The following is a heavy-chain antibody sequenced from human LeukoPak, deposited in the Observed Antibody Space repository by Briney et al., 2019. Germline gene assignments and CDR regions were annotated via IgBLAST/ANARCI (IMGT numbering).Heavy chain of an antibody. J-gene: IGHJ6*03. D-gene: IGHD3-3*01. CDR1: RYTFTGYY. CDR2: INPNSGGT. CDR3: ARAFGVVTYYYYMDV. V-gene: IGHV1-2*02. Sequence: GASVKVSCKASRYTFTGYYMHWVRQAPGQGLEWMGWINPNSGGTNYAQKFQGRVTMTRDTSISTAYMELSRLRSDDTAVYYCARAFGVVTYYYYMDVWGKGTTVTVSS.